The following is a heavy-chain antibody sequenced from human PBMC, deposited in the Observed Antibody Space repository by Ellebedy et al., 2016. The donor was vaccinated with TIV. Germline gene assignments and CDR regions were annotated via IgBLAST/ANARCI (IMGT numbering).Heavy chain of an antibody. CDR3: ARSRGFSYGNEAFDL. Sequence: SLKISCVVSGFTFEDFAFHWVRQAPGKGLEWVSGINWSGATFGHADSVKGRFTISRDNAKNTLYLQMDSLRVDDMALYFCARSRGFSYGNEAFDLWGQGTVVIVSS. CDR1: GFTFEDFA. V-gene: IGHV3-9*03. D-gene: IGHD5-18*01. CDR2: INWSGATF. J-gene: IGHJ3*01.